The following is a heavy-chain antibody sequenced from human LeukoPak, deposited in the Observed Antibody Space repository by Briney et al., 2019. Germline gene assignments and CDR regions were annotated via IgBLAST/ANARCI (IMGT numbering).Heavy chain of an antibody. J-gene: IGHJ4*02. D-gene: IGHD3-10*01. Sequence: QGGGSLRLSCAASGFTFSSYAMSWVRQAPGKGLEWVSAISGSGGSTYYADSVKGRFTISRDNSKNTLYLQMNSLRAEDTAVYYCAKPARYYYGSGSYYSYWGQGTLVTVSS. CDR3: AKPARYYYGSGSYYSY. CDR1: GFTFSSYA. V-gene: IGHV3-23*01. CDR2: ISGSGGST.